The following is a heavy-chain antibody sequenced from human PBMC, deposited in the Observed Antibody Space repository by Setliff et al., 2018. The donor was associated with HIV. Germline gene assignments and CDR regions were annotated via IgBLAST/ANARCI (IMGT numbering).Heavy chain of an antibody. V-gene: IGHV3-73*01. J-gene: IGHJ4*02. Sequence: GGSLRLSCAGSGFTFSGSALNWVRQASGKGLEWVGRIRSKANSYATEYAASVKGRFTVSRDDSKNTAHLQMDSLKSEDTAVYYCVLGALTGIWGQGTLVTV. CDR2: IRSKANSYAT. CDR1: GFTFSGSA. D-gene: IGHD3-16*01. CDR3: VLGALTGI.